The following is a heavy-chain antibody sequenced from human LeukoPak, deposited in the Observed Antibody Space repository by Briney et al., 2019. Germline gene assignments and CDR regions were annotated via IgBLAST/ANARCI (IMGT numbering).Heavy chain of an antibody. D-gene: IGHD3-22*01. Sequence: PSETLSLTCTVSGGSISSGDYYWSWIRQPPGKGLEWIACMYYSGSTYYNPSLKSRVTMSADTSKNQLSLKLSSVTAADTAVYYCARPYYYDSRIDPWGQGILVTVSS. CDR2: MYYSGST. J-gene: IGHJ5*02. V-gene: IGHV4-30-4*01. CDR1: GGSISSGDYY. CDR3: ARPYYYDSRIDP.